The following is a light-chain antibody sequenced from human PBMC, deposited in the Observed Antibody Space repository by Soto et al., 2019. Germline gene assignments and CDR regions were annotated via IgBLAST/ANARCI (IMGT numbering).Light chain of an antibody. V-gene: IGLV1-40*01. CDR1: SXNIGAGYD. CDR3: QSYDSSLNYV. Sequence: QSVLTQPPSVSGAPGQRVTISCTGSSXNIGAGYDVHWYQQLPGTAPMLLIYDNNNRPSGVPDRFSGSKSGTSASLAIAGLQAEDEADYYCQSYDSSLNYVFGAGTKVTVL. CDR2: DNN. J-gene: IGLJ1*01.